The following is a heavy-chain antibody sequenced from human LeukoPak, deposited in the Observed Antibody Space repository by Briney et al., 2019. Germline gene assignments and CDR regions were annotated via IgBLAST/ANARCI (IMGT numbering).Heavy chain of an antibody. CDR2: ISSNGGST. D-gene: IGHD2-2*01. V-gene: IGHV3-64*02. CDR3: ARDNAYYYYYGMDV. Sequence: GGSLRLSCAASGFTFRSYAMHWVRQAPGKGLEYVSAISSNGGSTYYADSVKGRFTIPRDNSKNTLYLQMGSLRAEDTAVYYCARDNAYYYYYGMDVWGQGTTVTVSS. CDR1: GFTFRSYA. J-gene: IGHJ6*02.